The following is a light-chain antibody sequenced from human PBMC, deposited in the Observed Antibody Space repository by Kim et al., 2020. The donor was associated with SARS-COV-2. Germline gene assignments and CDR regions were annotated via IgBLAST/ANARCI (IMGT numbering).Light chain of an antibody. Sequence: GQSITISCTGTSSDVGGYNYVSWYQQHPGKAPKFIIYDVNKRPSGVSNRFSGSKSGNTASLTISGLQAEDEADYYCSSFTSSSTVVFGGGTKLTVL. J-gene: IGLJ2*01. CDR3: SSFTSSSTVV. CDR1: SSDVGGYNY. V-gene: IGLV2-14*04. CDR2: DVN.